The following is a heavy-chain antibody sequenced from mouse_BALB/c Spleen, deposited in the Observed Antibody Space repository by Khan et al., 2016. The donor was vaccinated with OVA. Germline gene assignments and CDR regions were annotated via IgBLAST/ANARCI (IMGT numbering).Heavy chain of an antibody. Sequence: EVQLQESGPGLVKPSQSLSLTCTVTGYSITSDYAWNWIRQFPGNQLEWMGYISYSGRTSYNPSLKSRISVTRDTSKHQFFLQLNSVTTEDTATYYCAMGRTYWGQGTLVTVSA. CDR3: AMGRTY. CDR1: GYSITSDYA. J-gene: IGHJ3*01. CDR2: ISYSGRT. D-gene: IGHD4-1*01. V-gene: IGHV3-2*02.